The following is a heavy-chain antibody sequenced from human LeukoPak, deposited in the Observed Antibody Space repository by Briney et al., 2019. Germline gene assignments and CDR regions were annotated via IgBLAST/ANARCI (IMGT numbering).Heavy chain of an antibody. CDR3: ARDGGGRGYYYDSSGYYPADY. V-gene: IGHV3-7*01. J-gene: IGHJ4*02. D-gene: IGHD3-22*01. CDR1: GFAFSSYW. Sequence: GGSLRLSCAASGFAFSSYWMSWVRQAPGKGLEWVANIKEDGSEKYYVDSVKGRFTISRDNAKNSLYLQMNSLRAEDTAMYYCARDGGGRGYYYDSSGYYPADYWGQGTLVTVSS. CDR2: IKEDGSEK.